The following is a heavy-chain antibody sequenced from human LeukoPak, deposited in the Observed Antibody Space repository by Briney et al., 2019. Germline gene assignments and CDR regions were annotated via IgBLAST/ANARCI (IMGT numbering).Heavy chain of an antibody. D-gene: IGHD5-12*01. CDR2: IYYSGST. J-gene: IGHJ4*02. CDR3: VRQGGYDLGVDY. Sequence: PSETLSLTCTVSGGSISSYYWSWIRQPPGKGLEWIGYIYYSGSTNYNPSLKSRVTISVDTSKNQFSLKLSSVTAADTAVYYCVRQGGYDLGVDYWGQGTLVTVSS. CDR1: GGSISSYY. V-gene: IGHV4-59*01.